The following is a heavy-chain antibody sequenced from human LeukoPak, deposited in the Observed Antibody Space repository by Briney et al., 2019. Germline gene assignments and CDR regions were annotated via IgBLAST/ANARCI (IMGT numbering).Heavy chain of an antibody. D-gene: IGHD2-2*01. J-gene: IGHJ6*03. CDR3: ARTRAPSNGRVLYYMDV. CDR1: GFTFSSYS. V-gene: IGHV3-21*01. CDR2: IIYNSSNI. Sequence: GGSLRLSCAASGFTFSSYSMNWVRQAPGKGLEWVSSIIYNSSNIYYADSVKGRFTISRDNAKNSLYLQMNRLRAEDTAVYYCARTRAPSNGRVLYYMDVWGKGTTVTVSS.